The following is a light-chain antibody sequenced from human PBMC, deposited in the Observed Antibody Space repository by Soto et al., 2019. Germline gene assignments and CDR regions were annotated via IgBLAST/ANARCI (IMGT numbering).Light chain of an antibody. V-gene: IGLV3-21*04. CDR1: NIGSKS. CDR2: YDS. CDR3: QVWDSSSDHPHVV. J-gene: IGLJ2*01. Sequence: SSELTQPPSVSVAPGKTARITCGGNNIGSKSVHWYQQKPGQAPVLVIYYDSDRPSGIPERFSGSNSGNTATLTISRVEAGDEDDYYCQVWDSSSDHPHVVFGGGTKLTVL.